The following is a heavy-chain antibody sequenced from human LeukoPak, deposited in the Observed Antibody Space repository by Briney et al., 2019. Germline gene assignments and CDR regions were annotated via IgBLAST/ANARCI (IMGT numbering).Heavy chain of an antibody. J-gene: IGHJ4*02. V-gene: IGHV4-38-2*01. Sequence: KPSETLSLTCAVSGDSISNSDYRGWIRQPPGKGREGVGSIYHSGSTYYNPSLKGRFTISVDMSKNRFSLKLSSVTAAEPAVCYLTRQSSGGVYGGNFDYWGQGTLVTVSS. CDR3: TRQSSGGVYGGNFDY. CDR2: IYHSGST. D-gene: IGHD4-23*01. CDR1: GDSISNSDY.